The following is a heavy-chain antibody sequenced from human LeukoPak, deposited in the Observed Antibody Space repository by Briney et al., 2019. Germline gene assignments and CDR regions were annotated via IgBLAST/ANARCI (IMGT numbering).Heavy chain of an antibody. J-gene: IGHJ4*02. CDR1: GFPVSSNY. CDR2: IYRDDTT. CDR3: ARHDIGDSDY. V-gene: IGHV3-53*01. D-gene: IGHD4-17*01. Sequence: GGSLRLSCAASGFPVSSNYMSWVRQAPGKGLEWVSVIYRDDTTYYADSVKGRFTIFRDNSKNTLYLQMNSLRDDDTAVYYCARHDIGDSDYWGQGTLVTVSS.